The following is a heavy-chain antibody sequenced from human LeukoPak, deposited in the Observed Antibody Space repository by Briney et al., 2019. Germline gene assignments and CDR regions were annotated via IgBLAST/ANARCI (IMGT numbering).Heavy chain of an antibody. J-gene: IGHJ4*02. CDR3: AKDILWFGELLLDY. CDR1: RFTFNSYA. Sequence: EGSLRLSCAASRFTFNSYAMSWVRQAPGKGLEWVSAISGSGGSTYYADSVKGRFTISRDNSKNTLYLQMNSLRAEDTAVYYCAKDILWFGELLLDYWGQGTLVTVSS. CDR2: ISGSGGST. D-gene: IGHD3-10*01. V-gene: IGHV3-23*01.